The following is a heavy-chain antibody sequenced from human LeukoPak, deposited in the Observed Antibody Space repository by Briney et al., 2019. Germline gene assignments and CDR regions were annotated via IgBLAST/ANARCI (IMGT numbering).Heavy chain of an antibody. Sequence: GGSLRLSCVASGFTFSDYYMSWVRQPPGKGLEWVANIKQDGSEKYYVDSVKGRFTISRDNAKNSLYLQMNSLRAEDTAVYYCARDSGYYSGFDYWGQGTLVTVSS. CDR3: ARDSGYYSGFDY. CDR2: IKQDGSEK. D-gene: IGHD3-22*01. V-gene: IGHV3-7*01. CDR1: GFTFSDYY. J-gene: IGHJ4*02.